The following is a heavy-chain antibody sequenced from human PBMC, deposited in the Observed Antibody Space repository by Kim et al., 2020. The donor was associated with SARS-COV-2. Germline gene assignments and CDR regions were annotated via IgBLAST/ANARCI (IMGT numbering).Heavy chain of an antibody. V-gene: IGHV3-64D*06. CDR1: GFTFRSYN. CDR3: VKDYGSGWNQSGF. J-gene: IGHJ4*02. D-gene: IGHD6-19*01. Sequence: GGSLRLSCSASGFTFRSYNIYWVRQAPGKGPEYVSDISSDGITTYYADSVKGRFAISRDNLKNTLYLQMRSLRTEDTAVYFCVKDYGSGWNQSGFWGQGTLVAVPS. CDR2: ISSDGITT.